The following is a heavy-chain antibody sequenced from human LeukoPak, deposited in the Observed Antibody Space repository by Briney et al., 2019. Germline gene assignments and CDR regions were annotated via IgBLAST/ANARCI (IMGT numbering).Heavy chain of an antibody. D-gene: IGHD1-14*01. CDR3: AKGSGINHYHWIDP. CDR1: AFTFSSYA. J-gene: IGHJ5*02. CDR2: ISGGGGST. Sequence: GGSLRLSCAASAFTFSSYAINWVRQAPGKGLEWVSGISGGGGSTYYADSVKGRFTISRDNSKNPLYLQMDSLRAEDTALYYCAKGSGINHYHWIDPWGQGTLVTVSS. V-gene: IGHV3-23*01.